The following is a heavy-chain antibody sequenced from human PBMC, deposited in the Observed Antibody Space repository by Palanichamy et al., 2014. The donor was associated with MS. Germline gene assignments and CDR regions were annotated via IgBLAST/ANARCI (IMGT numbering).Heavy chain of an antibody. Sequence: EVQLVESGGGLVQPGGSLRLSCAVSGFTFSKHWMSWVRQAPGKGLEWVANIKPDGRVRNYMDSVRGRFIISLDNGKNSLYLQMNSLRVEDTAIYYCARELSWSGRDYWGQGTLVTVSS. CDR2: IKPDGRVR. CDR3: ARELSWSGRDY. J-gene: IGHJ4*02. V-gene: IGHV3-7*01. D-gene: IGHD6-13*01. CDR1: GFTFSKHW.